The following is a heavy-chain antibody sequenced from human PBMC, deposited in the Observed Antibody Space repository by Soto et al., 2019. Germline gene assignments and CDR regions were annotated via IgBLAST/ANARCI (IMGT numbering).Heavy chain of an antibody. CDR2: IYSSGTT. D-gene: IGHD3-22*01. V-gene: IGHV4-30-4*01. Sequence: PSETLSLTCTVSGGSISNSDYYWTWIRQPPGKGLEWIGYIYSSGTTSHNPSLERRVTISRDTSKNQFSLRLSSVTAADTSVDYCGRDRGSDYDSTSGYYDYWGQGTLVTVSS. J-gene: IGHJ4*02. CDR1: GGSISNSDYY. CDR3: GRDRGSDYDSTSGYYDY.